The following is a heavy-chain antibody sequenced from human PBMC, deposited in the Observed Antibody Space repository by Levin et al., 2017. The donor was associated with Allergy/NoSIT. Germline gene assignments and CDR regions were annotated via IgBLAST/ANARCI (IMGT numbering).Heavy chain of an antibody. CDR2: INAGNGNT. J-gene: IGHJ3*02. CDR3: ARDTVLEWLSYDAFDS. Sequence: ASVKVSCKASGYTFTSYAMHWVRQAPGQRLEWMGWINAGNGNTKYSQKFQGRVTITRDTSASTAYMELSSLRSEDTAVYYCARDTVLEWLSYDAFDSWGQGTMVTVSS. CDR1: GYTFTSYA. D-gene: IGHD3-3*01. V-gene: IGHV1-3*01.